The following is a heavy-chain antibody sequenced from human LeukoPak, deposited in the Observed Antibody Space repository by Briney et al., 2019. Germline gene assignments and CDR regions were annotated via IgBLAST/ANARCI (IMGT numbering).Heavy chain of an antibody. J-gene: IGHJ4*02. CDR1: GFTFSSYS. V-gene: IGHV3-21*01. Sequence: GRSLRLSCAASGFTFSSYSMNWVRQAPGKGLEWVSSISSSSSYIYYADSVKGRFTISRDNAKNSLYLQMNSLRAEDTAVYYCARDLNDIAAAGTFDYWGQGTLVTVSS. D-gene: IGHD6-13*01. CDR2: ISSSSSYI. CDR3: ARDLNDIAAAGTFDY.